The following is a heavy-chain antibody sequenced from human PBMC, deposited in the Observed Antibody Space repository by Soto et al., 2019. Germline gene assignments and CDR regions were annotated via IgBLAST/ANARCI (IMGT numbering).Heavy chain of an antibody. CDR2: IKQDGSEK. Sequence: EVQLVESGGGLVQPGGSLRLSCAASGFTFSSYWMSWVRQAPGKGLEWVANIKQDGSEKYYVDSVKGRFTISRDNAKNSLYLQMNSLRAEDTAVYYCARRFFGFGELFPYYYMDVWGKGTTVTVSS. CDR3: ARRFFGFGELFPYYYMDV. V-gene: IGHV3-7*01. CDR1: GFTFSSYW. D-gene: IGHD3-10*01. J-gene: IGHJ6*03.